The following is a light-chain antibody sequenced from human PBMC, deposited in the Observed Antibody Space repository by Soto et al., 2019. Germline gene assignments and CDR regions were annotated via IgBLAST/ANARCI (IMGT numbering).Light chain of an antibody. CDR1: QSVLYSSNNKNY. Sequence: DIVMTQSPDSLAVSLGERATINCKSSQSVLYSSNNKNYVAWYQQKPRQPPKLLIYWASTRESGVPDRFSGSGSGTDFTLTISSLQAEDVAVYYCQQYYGTPYTFGQGTKLEIK. V-gene: IGKV4-1*01. J-gene: IGKJ2*01. CDR3: QQYYGTPYT. CDR2: WAS.